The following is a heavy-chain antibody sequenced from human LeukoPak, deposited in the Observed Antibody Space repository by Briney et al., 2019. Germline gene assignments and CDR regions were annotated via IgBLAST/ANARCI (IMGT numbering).Heavy chain of an antibody. Sequence: GESLRLSCETSGFSFSTYWMSWVRQAPGKGLEWVANIRQGGSEKYYADSVKGRFTISRDIAKQSVFLQMNSLRAEDTALYYCARLSAMVRGPEDIFYFEYWGLGTLVTVSS. CDR3: ARLSAMVRGPEDIFYFEY. CDR2: IRQGGSEK. V-gene: IGHV3-7*01. D-gene: IGHD3-10*01. CDR1: GFSFSTYW. J-gene: IGHJ4*02.